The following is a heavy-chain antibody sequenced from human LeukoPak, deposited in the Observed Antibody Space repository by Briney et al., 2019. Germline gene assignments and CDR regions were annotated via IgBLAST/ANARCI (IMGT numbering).Heavy chain of an antibody. CDR3: ARDRNSGSSLDI. V-gene: IGHV1-2*02. CDR1: GYTFTGYY. J-gene: IGHJ3*02. CDR2: IYPYSGDT. D-gene: IGHD6-6*01. Sequence: VASVTVSCKASGYTFTGYYIHWVRQAPGKGLEWMGWIYPYSGDTNYAQNFQGRVTMTRDTSISTAYMELSSLKSDDTAVYYCARDRNSGSSLDIWGQGTMLTVSS.